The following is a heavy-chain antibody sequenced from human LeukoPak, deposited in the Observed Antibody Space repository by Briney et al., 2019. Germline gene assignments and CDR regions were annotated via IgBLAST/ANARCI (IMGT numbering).Heavy chain of an antibody. CDR1: GFTFSSYE. J-gene: IGHJ5*02. CDR2: ISSSGSTI. Sequence: GGSLRLSCAASGFTFSSYEMNWVRQAPGKGLEWVSYISSSGSTIYYADSVKGRFTISRDNAKNSLYLQMNSLRAEDTAVYYCARVIDSGTFPPWFDPWGQGTLVTVSS. V-gene: IGHV3-48*03. D-gene: IGHD3-10*01. CDR3: ARVIDSGTFPPWFDP.